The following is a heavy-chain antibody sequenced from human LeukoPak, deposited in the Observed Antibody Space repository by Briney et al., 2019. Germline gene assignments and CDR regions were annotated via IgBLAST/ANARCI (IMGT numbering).Heavy chain of an antibody. CDR1: GGTFSSYA. J-gene: IGHJ5*02. CDR3: ARSIKWLRLDLNWFDP. CDR2: IIPIFGTA. V-gene: IGHV1-69*05. D-gene: IGHD5-12*01. Sequence: SVKVSCKASGGTFSSYAISWVRQAPGQGLEWMGGIIPIFGTANYAQKFQGRVTITTDESTSTAYMELSSLRSEDTAVYYCARSIKWLRLDLNWFDPWGQGTLVTVSS.